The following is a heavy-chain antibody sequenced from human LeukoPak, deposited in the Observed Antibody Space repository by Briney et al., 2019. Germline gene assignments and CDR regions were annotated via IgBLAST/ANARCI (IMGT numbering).Heavy chain of an antibody. J-gene: IGHJ6*02. Sequence: GGSLRLSCAASGFTFSSYAMHWVRQAPGKGLEWVAVISYDGSNKYYADSVKGRFTISRDNSKNTLYLQMNSLRAEDTAVYYCARDLSGYSYGPGDVWGQGTTVTASS. CDR2: ISYDGSNK. D-gene: IGHD5-18*01. V-gene: IGHV3-30-3*01. CDR1: GFTFSSYA. CDR3: ARDLSGYSYGPGDV.